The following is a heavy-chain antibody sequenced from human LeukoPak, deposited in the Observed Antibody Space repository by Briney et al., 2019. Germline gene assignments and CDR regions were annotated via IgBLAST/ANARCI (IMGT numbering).Heavy chain of an antibody. D-gene: IGHD6-13*01. J-gene: IGHJ4*02. Sequence: GESLKISCKGSGYSFTSFWIGWVRQVPGKGLEWMGIIYPGDSDTRYSPSFQGQVTISADKSISTAYLQWSSLKASDTAMYYCARYSSSGPYYFDYWGQGTLVTVSS. CDR3: ARYSSSGPYYFDY. V-gene: IGHV5-51*01. CDR1: GYSFTSFW. CDR2: IYPGDSDT.